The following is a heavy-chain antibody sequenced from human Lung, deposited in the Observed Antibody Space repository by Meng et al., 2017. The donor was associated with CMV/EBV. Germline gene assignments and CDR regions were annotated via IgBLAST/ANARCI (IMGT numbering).Heavy chain of an antibody. CDR2: MSGSGGST. CDR1: GYTFSSYA. CDR3: AKSDYDSSGYYYN. D-gene: IGHD3-22*01. Sequence: SLNFSCASSGYTFSSYAMSWVRQATGKGLEWVSGMSGSGGSTYYADSVKGRVTISRDNSMNTLYMQMNSLRAEDTAVYYCAKSDYDSSGYYYNWGQGTXVTVSS. J-gene: IGHJ4*02. V-gene: IGHV3-23*01.